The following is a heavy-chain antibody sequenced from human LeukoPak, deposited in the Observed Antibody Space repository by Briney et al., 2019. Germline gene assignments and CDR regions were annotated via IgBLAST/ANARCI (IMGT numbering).Heavy chain of an antibody. CDR1: GFTFSSYG. D-gene: IGHD5-12*01. CDR3: AKRVRGLRYYYYYMDV. J-gene: IGHJ6*03. Sequence: PGGSLRLSCAASGFTFSSYGMSWVRQAPGKGLEWVSAISGSGGSTYYADSVKGRFTISRDNSKNTLYLQMNSLRAEDTAVYYCAKRVRGLRYYYYYMDVWGKGTTVTISS. V-gene: IGHV3-23*01. CDR2: ISGSGGST.